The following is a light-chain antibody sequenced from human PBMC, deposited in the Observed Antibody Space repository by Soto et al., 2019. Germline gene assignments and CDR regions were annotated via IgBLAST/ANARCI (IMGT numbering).Light chain of an antibody. CDR2: DND. Sequence: QSVLTQPPSVSAAPGQKVTISCSGSSSNIGSNSVSWYQQVPGTAPKLLICDNDKRPSGIPDRFSGSQSGPSATLGITGLQTGDEADYYCASWDTSLRAGVFGAGTKLTVL. V-gene: IGLV1-51*01. CDR3: ASWDTSLRAGV. CDR1: SSNIGSNS. J-gene: IGLJ1*01.